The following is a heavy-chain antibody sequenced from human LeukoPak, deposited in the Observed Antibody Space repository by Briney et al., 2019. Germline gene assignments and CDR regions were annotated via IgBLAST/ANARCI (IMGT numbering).Heavy chain of an antibody. CDR1: GFTFSNAW. CDR2: IKSKTDGGTT. D-gene: IGHD3-22*01. Sequence: GGSLRLSCAASGFTFSNAWMNWVRQAPGKGLEWVGRIKSKTDGGTTDYAAPVKGRFTISRDDSKNTLYLQMNSLKTEDTAVYYCTTPDYYDSSGYFYAFDIWGQGTMVTVSS. J-gene: IGHJ3*02. CDR3: TTPDYYDSSGYFYAFDI. V-gene: IGHV3-15*07.